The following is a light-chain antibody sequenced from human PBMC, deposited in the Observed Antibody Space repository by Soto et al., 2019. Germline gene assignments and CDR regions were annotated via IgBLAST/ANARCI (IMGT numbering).Light chain of an antibody. CDR1: QSVNSNY. CDR3: QQYGSSPFT. Sequence: EIVLTQSPGTLSLSPGERATLSCRASQSVNSNYLAWYQQKPGQAPRLLIYGASSRATAIPDRFSGSGSGTDFTLAISRLEPEDFVVYYCQQYGSSPFTFGPGTKVDIK. J-gene: IGKJ3*01. V-gene: IGKV3-20*01. CDR2: GAS.